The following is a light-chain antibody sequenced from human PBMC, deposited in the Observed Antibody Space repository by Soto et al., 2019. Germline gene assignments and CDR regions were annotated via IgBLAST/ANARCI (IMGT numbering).Light chain of an antibody. CDR3: QQYNNWPLT. CDR2: GAS. CDR1: QSVSSN. J-gene: IGKJ4*01. V-gene: IGKV3-15*01. Sequence: EIVMTQSPATLSVSPGERATLSCRASQSVSSNLAWYQQKPGQAPRLLIYGASTRATAIPASFSGGGSGTEFTLTIRSLQSEDFAVYYCQQYNNWPLTFGGGTNVEIK.